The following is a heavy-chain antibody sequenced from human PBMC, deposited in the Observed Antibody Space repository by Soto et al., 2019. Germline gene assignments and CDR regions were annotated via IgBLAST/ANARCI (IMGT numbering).Heavy chain of an antibody. CDR1: GFTFSSYS. V-gene: IGHV3-21*01. CDR2: ISSSSSYI. D-gene: IGHD3-3*01. CDR3: ARDAWNYDFCSGYYDRYYYYYGMDV. J-gene: IGHJ6*02. Sequence: GGSLRLSCAASGFTFSSYSMNWVRQAPGKGLEWVSSISSSSSYIYYADSVKGRFTISRDNAKNSLYLQMNSLRAEDTAVYYCARDAWNYDFCSGYYDRYYYYYGMDVWGQGTTVTVSS.